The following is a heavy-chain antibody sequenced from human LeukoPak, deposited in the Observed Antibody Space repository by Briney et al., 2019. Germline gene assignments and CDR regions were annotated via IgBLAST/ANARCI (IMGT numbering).Heavy chain of an antibody. Sequence: ASVKVSCKASGYTFTSYYIHWVRQAPGQGLEWVGIINPSAGSTTYAQKFQGRVTMTRDTSTSTVYMELSSLRSEDTAVYYCARDWAYCGGDCYSMGEEWGQGTLVTVSS. D-gene: IGHD2-21*02. CDR1: GYTFTSYY. CDR2: INPSAGST. V-gene: IGHV1-46*01. J-gene: IGHJ4*02. CDR3: ARDWAYCGGDCYSMGEE.